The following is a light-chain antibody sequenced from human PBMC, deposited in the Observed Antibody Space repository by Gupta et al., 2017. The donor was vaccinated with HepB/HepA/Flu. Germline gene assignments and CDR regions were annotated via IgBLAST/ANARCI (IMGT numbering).Light chain of an antibody. CDR2: AAS. Sequence: DIQMTQSPSSLSASVGDRVTITCRARQSISSYLNWYQQKPGKAPKLLIYAASNLQSGVPSRFSGSGSGTDFSLNISSLQPEDFATYYCQQSYSTPRTFGQGTKVEIK. CDR3: QQSYSTPRT. CDR1: QSISSY. V-gene: IGKV1-39*01. J-gene: IGKJ1*01.